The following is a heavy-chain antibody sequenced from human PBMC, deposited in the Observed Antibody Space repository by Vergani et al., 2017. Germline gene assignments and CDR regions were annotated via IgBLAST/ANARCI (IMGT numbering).Heavy chain of an antibody. CDR1: GYSFTSYW. D-gene: IGHD4-17*01. Sequence: EVQLVQSGAEVKKPGESLKISCKGSGYSFTSYWIGWVRQMPGKGLEWMGNIYPGDSDTRYSPSFQGQVTISADKSISTAYLQWSSLKASDTAMYYCGRQFEYGDKDYYYYYMDFWGKGTTVTVSS. V-gene: IGHV5-51*01. CDR2: IYPGDSDT. CDR3: GRQFEYGDKDYYYYYMDF. J-gene: IGHJ6*03.